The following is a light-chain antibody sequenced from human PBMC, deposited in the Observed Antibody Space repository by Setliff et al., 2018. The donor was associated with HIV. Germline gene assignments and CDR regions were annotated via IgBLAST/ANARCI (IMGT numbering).Light chain of an antibody. V-gene: IGLV2-14*01. J-gene: IGLJ1*01. CDR3: SSYTSSDTLGFV. CDR1: SSDVGAYNY. Sequence: QSALTQPPSASGSPGQSVTISCTGTSSDVGAYNYVSWYQHHPGKAPKLMIYEVSNRPSGVSNRFSGSTSGNTASLTISGLQAEDEADYYCSSYTSSDTLGFVFGTGTKVTVL. CDR2: EVS.